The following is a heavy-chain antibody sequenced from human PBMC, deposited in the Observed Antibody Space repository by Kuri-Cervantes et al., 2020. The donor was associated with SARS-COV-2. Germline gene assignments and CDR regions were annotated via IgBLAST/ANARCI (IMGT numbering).Heavy chain of an antibody. V-gene: IGHV4-39*07. CDR3: ARGPAHDFWSGYRFDY. J-gene: IGHJ4*02. CDR2: IYHSGST. Sequence: ESLKISCTVSGGSISSSSYYWGWIRQPPGKGLEWIGSIYHSGSTYYNPSLKSRVTISVDTSKNQFSLKLSSVTAAGTAVYYCARGPAHDFWSGYRFDYWGQGTLVTVSS. CDR1: GGSISSSSYY. D-gene: IGHD3-3*01.